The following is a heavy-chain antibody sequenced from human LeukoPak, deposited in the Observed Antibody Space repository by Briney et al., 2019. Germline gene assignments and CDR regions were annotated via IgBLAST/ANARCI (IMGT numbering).Heavy chain of an antibody. CDR1: GFTFSSYS. CDR3: ARDYSSGWYTDY. D-gene: IGHD6-19*01. J-gene: IGHJ4*02. Sequence: GGSLTLSCAASGFTFSSYSMNWVRQAPGKGLEWVSSISSSSSYIYYADSVKGRFTISRDNAKNSLYLQMNSLRAEDTAVYYCARDYSSGWYTDYWGQGTLVTVSS. CDR2: ISSSSSYI. V-gene: IGHV3-21*01.